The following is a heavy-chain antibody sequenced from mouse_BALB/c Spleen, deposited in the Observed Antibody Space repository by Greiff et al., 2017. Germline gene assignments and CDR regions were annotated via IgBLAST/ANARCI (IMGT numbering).Heavy chain of an antibody. CDR1: GYSITSDYA. CDR2: ISYSGST. J-gene: IGHJ4*01. V-gene: IGHV3-2*02. Sequence: EVQLQQSGPGLVKPSQSLSLTCTVTGYSITSDYAWSWIRQFPGNKLEWMGYISYSGSTSYNPSLKSRISITRDTSKNQFFLQLNSVTTEDTATYYCARFSLHYYAMDYWGQGTSVTVSS. CDR3: ARFSLHYYAMDY. D-gene: IGHD2-10*01.